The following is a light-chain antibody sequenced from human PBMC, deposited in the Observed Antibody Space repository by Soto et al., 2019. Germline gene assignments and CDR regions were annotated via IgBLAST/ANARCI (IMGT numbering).Light chain of an antibody. J-gene: IGKJ5*01. CDR1: QIVTNSY. Sequence: EIVWTQSPGTLSLSPGEGATLSCRASQIVTNSYLAWYQQKPGQAPRFLIYGASSRATGIPDRFSGSGSGTDFTLTISRLEPEDFAVYYCQQYGSSPITFGQGTRLEIK. V-gene: IGKV3-20*01. CDR2: GAS. CDR3: QQYGSSPIT.